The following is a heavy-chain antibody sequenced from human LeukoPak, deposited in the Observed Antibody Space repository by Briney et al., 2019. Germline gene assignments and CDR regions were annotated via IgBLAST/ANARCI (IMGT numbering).Heavy chain of an antibody. CDR1: GGSISSYY. Sequence: SETLSLTCTVSGGSISSYYWSWIRQPPGKGLEWIGYIYYSGSTNYNPSLKSRVTISVDTSKNQFSLKLSSVTAADTAVYYCARDRDGYNRFDYWGQGTLVTVSS. D-gene: IGHD5-24*01. CDR2: IYYSGST. J-gene: IGHJ4*02. CDR3: ARDRDGYNRFDY. V-gene: IGHV4-59*01.